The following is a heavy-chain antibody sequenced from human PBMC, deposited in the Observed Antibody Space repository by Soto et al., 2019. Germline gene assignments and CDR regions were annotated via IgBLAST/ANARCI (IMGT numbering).Heavy chain of an antibody. CDR1: GGTFSSYT. CDR2: IIPILGIA. D-gene: IGHD1-26*01. Sequence: SVKVSCKASGGTFSSYTISWVRQAPGQGLEWMGRIIPILGIANYAQKFQGRVTITADKSTSTAYMELSSLRSEDTAVYYCAIRTSRSYGHYFDYWGQGTLVTVSS. CDR3: AIRTSRSYGHYFDY. V-gene: IGHV1-69*02. J-gene: IGHJ4*02.